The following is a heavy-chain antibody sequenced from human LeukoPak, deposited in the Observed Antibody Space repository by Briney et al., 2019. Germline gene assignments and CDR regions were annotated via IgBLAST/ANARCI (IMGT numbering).Heavy chain of an antibody. Sequence: SETLSLTCAVYGGSFSGYYWSWIRQPPGKGLEWIGEINHSGSTNYNPSLKSRVTISVDTSKNQFSLKLSSVTAADTAVYYCARVHYYDSITPPVYYYYGMDVWGQGTTVTVSS. J-gene: IGHJ6*02. D-gene: IGHD3-22*01. CDR2: INHSGST. V-gene: IGHV4-34*01. CDR1: GGSFSGYY. CDR3: ARVHYYDSITPPVYYYYGMDV.